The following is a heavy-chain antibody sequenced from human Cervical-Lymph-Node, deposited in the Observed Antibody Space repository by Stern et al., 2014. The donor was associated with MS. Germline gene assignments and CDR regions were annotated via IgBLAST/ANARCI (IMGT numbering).Heavy chain of an antibody. J-gene: IGHJ2*01. CDR3: GRSPYDYGSGDWYFDL. CDR1: GYTFTAYY. CDR2: INPNDDDT. Sequence: QVQLVQSGAEVRKPGASVMVSCKASGYTFTAYYIHWVRQAPGQGLEWMGWINPNDDDTMFAQRFQGRVTLSRDTSRSTAYMEVKRLRSDDTAVYFCGRSPYDYGSGDWYFDLWGRGTLVTVSS. D-gene: IGHD3-10*01. V-gene: IGHV1-2*02.